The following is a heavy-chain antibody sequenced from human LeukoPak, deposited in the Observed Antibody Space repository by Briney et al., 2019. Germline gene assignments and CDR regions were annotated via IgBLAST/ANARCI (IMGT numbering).Heavy chain of an antibody. D-gene: IGHD3-10*01. V-gene: IGHV1-18*04. CDR2: ISAYNGNT. CDR1: GYTFTGYY. J-gene: IGHJ4*02. CDR3: ARDRSRYGSGSVDY. Sequence: ASVKVSCKASGYTFTGYYMHWVRQAPGQGLEWMGWISAYNGNTNYAQKLQGRVTMTTDTSTSTAYMELRSLRSDDTGVYYCARDRSRYGSGSVDYWGQGTLVTVSS.